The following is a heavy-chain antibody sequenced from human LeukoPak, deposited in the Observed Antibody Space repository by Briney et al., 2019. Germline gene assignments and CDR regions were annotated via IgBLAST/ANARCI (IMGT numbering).Heavy chain of an antibody. CDR1: GFTFSSYG. Sequence: GRSLRLSCAASGFTFSSYGMHWVRQAPGKGLEWVAVISYDGSNKYYADSVKGRFTISRDNSKNTLYLQMNSLRAEDTAVYYCAKDAYSGSYPDAFDIWGQGTMVTVSS. CDR2: ISYDGSNK. CDR3: AKDAYSGSYPDAFDI. V-gene: IGHV3-30*18. D-gene: IGHD1-26*01. J-gene: IGHJ3*02.